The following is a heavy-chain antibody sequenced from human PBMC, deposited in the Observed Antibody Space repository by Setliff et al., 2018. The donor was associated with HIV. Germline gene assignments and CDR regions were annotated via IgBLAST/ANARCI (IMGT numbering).Heavy chain of an antibody. D-gene: IGHD2-2*01. Sequence: GGSLRLSCAASGFTFSNAWMSWVRQAPGKGLEWVGRIKSKTDSGTTDYAAPVKGRFTISRDDSKNTLYLQMNSLKTEDTAVYYCTTDLVVVVPAADYWGQGTLVTVSS. V-gene: IGHV3-15*01. CDR3: TTDLVVVVPAADY. J-gene: IGHJ4*02. CDR1: GFTFSNAW. CDR2: IKSKTDSGTT.